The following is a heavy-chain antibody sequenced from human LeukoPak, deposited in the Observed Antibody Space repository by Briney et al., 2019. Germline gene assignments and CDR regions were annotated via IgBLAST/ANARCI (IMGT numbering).Heavy chain of an antibody. J-gene: IGHJ2*01. Sequence: GASVKDSCKASGGTFSSYAISWVRQATGQGLEWMGWMNPNSGNTGYAQKFQGRVTMTRNTSISTAYMELSSLRSEDTAVYYCARAGYSSGPGWYFDLWGRGTLVTVSS. CDR2: MNPNSGNT. CDR3: ARAGYSSGPGWYFDL. D-gene: IGHD6-19*01. V-gene: IGHV1-8*02. CDR1: GGTFSSYA.